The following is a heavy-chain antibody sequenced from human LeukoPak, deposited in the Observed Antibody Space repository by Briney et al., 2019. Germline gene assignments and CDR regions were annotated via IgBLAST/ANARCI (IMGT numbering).Heavy chain of an antibody. J-gene: IGHJ4*02. Sequence: GGSLRLSCAASGFTFSSYAMHWVRQAPGKGLEWVAVISYDGSNKYYADSVKGRFTISRDNAKNTLYLQMNSLRAEDTAVYYCARAHCSGGSCYSGDLVDYWGQGTLVTVSS. V-gene: IGHV3-30-3*01. D-gene: IGHD2-15*01. CDR2: ISYDGSNK. CDR3: ARAHCSGGSCYSGDLVDY. CDR1: GFTFSSYA.